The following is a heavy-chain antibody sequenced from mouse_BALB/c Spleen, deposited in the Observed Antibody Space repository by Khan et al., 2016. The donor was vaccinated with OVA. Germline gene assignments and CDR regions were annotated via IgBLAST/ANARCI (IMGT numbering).Heavy chain of an antibody. D-gene: IGHD2-1*01. CDR3: ARSPYGNSFAY. J-gene: IGHJ3*01. V-gene: IGHV1-77*01. Sequence: QVRLQQSGPELVKPGASVKMSCKASGYTFTDYIMSWVKQRTGQGLEWIGEIYPGSGSTYYNEKFKGKATLTADTSSNTAYMHLSSLTSEDSAVYFCARSPYGNSFAYWGQGTLVTVSA. CDR2: IYPGSGST. CDR1: GYTFTDYI.